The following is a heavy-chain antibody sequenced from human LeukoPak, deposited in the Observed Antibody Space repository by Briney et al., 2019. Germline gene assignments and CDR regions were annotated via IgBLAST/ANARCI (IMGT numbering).Heavy chain of an antibody. V-gene: IGHV1-46*01. J-gene: IGHJ5*02. CDR3: ARERPPSSTWELLVGDWFDP. CDR1: GYTFTSYY. Sequence: ASVKVSCKASGYTFTSYYMHWVRQAPGQGLEWMGIINPSGGSTSYAQKFQGRVTMTRDMSTSTVYMELSSLRSEDTAVYYCARERPPSSTWELLVGDWFDPWGQGTLVTVSS. D-gene: IGHD1-26*01. CDR2: INPSGGST.